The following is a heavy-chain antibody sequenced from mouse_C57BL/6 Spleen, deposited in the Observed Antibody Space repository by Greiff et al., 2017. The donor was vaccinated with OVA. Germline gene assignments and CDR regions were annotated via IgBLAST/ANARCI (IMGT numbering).Heavy chain of an antibody. CDR1: GFTFSDYY. J-gene: IGHJ2*01. Sequence: EVQRVESEGGLVQPGSSMKLSCTASGFTFSDYYMAWVRQVPEKGLEWVANINYDGSSTYYLDSLKSRFIISRDNAKNILYLQMSSLKSEDTATYYCARVYYYYFDYWGQGTTLTVSS. CDR3: ARVYYYYFDY. D-gene: IGHD1-1*01. CDR2: INYDGSST. V-gene: IGHV5-16*01.